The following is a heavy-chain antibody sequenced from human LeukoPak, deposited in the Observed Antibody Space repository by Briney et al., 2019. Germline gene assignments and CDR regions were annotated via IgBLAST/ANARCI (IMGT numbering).Heavy chain of an antibody. CDR1: GFTFNTYW. Sequence: GGSLRLSCAASGFTFNTYWMTWVRQAPGKGLEWVANIKQDGSEKYYVDSVKGRFTISRDNAKNSLYLQMSSLRVEDTAVYYCASWAGNTQSDSWSGPFDYWGQGTLVTVSS. CDR3: ASWAGNTQSDSWSGPFDY. J-gene: IGHJ4*02. V-gene: IGHV3-7*01. CDR2: IKQDGSEK. D-gene: IGHD3-3*01.